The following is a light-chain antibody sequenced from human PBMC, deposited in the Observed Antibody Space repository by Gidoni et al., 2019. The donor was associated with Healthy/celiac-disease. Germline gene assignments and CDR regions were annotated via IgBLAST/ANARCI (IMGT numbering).Light chain of an antibody. V-gene: IGKV1-5*03. CDR2: KAS. CDR3: QQYNSLWT. J-gene: IGKJ1*01. Sequence: DIQMTQSPSTLSASVGDRVTITCRASKSSSSWLAWYQQKPGKAPKLLIYKASSLESGVPSRFSGSGSGTEFTITISSLQPDDFATYYCQQYNSLWTFGQGTKVEIK. CDR1: KSSSSW.